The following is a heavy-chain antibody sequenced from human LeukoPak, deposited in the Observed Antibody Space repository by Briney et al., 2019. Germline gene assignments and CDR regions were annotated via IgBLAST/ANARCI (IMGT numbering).Heavy chain of an antibody. D-gene: IGHD3-16*01. CDR1: GGSITGHY. Sequence: SETLSLTCSVSGGSITGHYWSWIRQPPGKGLEWIGRIYTSGSTNYNPSLKSRVTMSVDTSKNQFSLKLSSVTAADTAVYYCARDLGGGGIFDYWGQGTLVTVSS. J-gene: IGHJ4*02. CDR3: ARDLGGGGIFDY. CDR2: IYTSGST. V-gene: IGHV4-4*07.